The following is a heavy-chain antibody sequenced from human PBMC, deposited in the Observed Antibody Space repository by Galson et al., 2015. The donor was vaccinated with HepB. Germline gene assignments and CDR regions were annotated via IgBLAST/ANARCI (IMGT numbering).Heavy chain of an antibody. CDR1: GYPFTKYG. CDR3: ARVEGTMVIAASGGWFDP. CDR2: ISTYSGDT. D-gene: IGHD2-21*01. Sequence: SVKVSCKASGYPFTKYGLTWVRQAPGQGLEWMGWISTYSGDTQYAQKVQGRVTLTTDTPTSTAYMELRSLRSDDTAMYYCARVEGTMVIAASGGWFDPWGQGTLVIVSS. V-gene: IGHV1-18*01. J-gene: IGHJ5*02.